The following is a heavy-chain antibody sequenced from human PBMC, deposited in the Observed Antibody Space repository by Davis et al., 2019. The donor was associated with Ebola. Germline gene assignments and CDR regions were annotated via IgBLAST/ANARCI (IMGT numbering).Heavy chain of an antibody. Sequence: GESLKISCAASGFTFSSYGMHWVRQAPGKGLEWVAVIWYDGSNKYYADSVKGRFTISRDNSKNTLYLQMNSLRAEDTAVYYCAKAGVASYDFWGQGTLVTVSS. J-gene: IGHJ4*02. CDR1: GFTFSSYG. D-gene: IGHD5-12*01. CDR2: IWYDGSNK. V-gene: IGHV3-33*06. CDR3: AKAGVASYDF.